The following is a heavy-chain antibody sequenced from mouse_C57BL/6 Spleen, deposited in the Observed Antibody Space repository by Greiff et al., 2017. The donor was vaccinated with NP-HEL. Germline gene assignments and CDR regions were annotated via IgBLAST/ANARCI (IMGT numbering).Heavy chain of an antibody. CDR3: ARRDIGSSYSNYAMDY. V-gene: IGHV3-6*01. D-gene: IGHD1-1*01. CDR1: GYSITSGYY. Sequence: EVKLVESGPGLVKPSQSLSLTCSVTGYSITSGYYWNWIRQFPGNKLEWMGYISYDGSNNYNPSLKNRISITRDTSKNQFFLKLNSVTTEDTATYYCARRDIGSSYSNYAMDYWGQGTSVTVSS. J-gene: IGHJ4*01. CDR2: ISYDGSN.